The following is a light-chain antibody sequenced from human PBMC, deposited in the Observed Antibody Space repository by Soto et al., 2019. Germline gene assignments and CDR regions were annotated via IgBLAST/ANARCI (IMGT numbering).Light chain of an antibody. CDR1: QSVRSGH. J-gene: IGKJ3*01. CDR2: DAS. Sequence: ESVLTQSPGTLSLSPGDRATLSCRASQSVRSGHLAWYQQKPGQAPRLVIYDASTRATGIPDRFSGGGSGTDFTRTISRVEPQDFAVYYCPQYGRSASSITFGAGTKVEIK. CDR3: PQYGRSASSIT. V-gene: IGKV3-20*01.